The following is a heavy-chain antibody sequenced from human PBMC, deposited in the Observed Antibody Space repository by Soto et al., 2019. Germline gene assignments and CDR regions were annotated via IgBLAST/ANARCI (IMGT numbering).Heavy chain of an antibody. CDR2: LSGSGDST. D-gene: IGHD4-17*01. Sequence: EVQLLESGGGLVQPGGSLRLSCAASGFTFSNYAMSWVRQAPGKGLEWVSALSGSGDSTYYADSVKGRFTISRDNSKNSLYLQMNSLRAEDTAVYSCARDSGDYGNYFFDYWGQGTLVTVSS. V-gene: IGHV3-23*01. CDR3: ARDSGDYGNYFFDY. CDR1: GFTFSNYA. J-gene: IGHJ4*02.